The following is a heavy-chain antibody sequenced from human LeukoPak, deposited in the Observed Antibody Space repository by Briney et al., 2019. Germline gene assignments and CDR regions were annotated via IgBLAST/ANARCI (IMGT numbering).Heavy chain of an antibody. CDR1: GFTFSRYS. CDR3: ARDPPLGSCSTISCPHLDY. J-gene: IGHJ4*02. CDR2: ISSSSSFI. Sequence: PGGSLRLSCAGSGFTFSRYSMNWVRQAPGKGLEWVSSISSSSSFIYYADSVKGRFTISRDNAKNSLYPQMNSLRAEDTAVYYCARDPPLGSCSTISCPHLDYWGQGTLVTVSS. V-gene: IGHV3-21*01. D-gene: IGHD2-2*01.